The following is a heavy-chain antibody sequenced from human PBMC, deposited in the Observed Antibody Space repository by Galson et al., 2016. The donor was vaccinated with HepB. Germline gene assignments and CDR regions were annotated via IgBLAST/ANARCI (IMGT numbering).Heavy chain of an antibody. CDR2: IYHSGST. Sequence: ETLSLTCAVSGYSISSGYQWGWIRQPPGKGLEWIGSIYHSGSTYYNPSLTSRVTISVDTSKNQFSLRLSSVTAADTAVYYCARGSLWYDYWGQGTLVTVSS. CDR3: ARGSLWYDY. D-gene: IGHD6-13*01. CDR1: GYSISSGYQ. J-gene: IGHJ4*02. V-gene: IGHV4-38-2*01.